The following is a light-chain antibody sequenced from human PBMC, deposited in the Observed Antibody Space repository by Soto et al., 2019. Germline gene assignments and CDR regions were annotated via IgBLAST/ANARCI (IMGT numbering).Light chain of an antibody. CDR1: SSNIGAGYD. CDR2: GNT. J-gene: IGLJ1*01. Sequence: QSVLTQPPSVSGAPGQRVTISCTGSSSNIGAGYDVHWYQQLPGTAPKVLIYGNTNRPSGVPDRFSGSKSGTSASLAITGLQAEDEADYYCQSYDSSLSAYVFGSGTKVTV. CDR3: QSYDSSLSAYV. V-gene: IGLV1-40*01.